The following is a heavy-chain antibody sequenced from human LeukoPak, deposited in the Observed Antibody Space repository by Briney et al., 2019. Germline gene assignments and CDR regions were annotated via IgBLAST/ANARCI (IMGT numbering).Heavy chain of an antibody. Sequence: GGSLRLSCAASGFTFSSYAMSWVRQAPGKGLEWVSAISGSGGSTYYADSVKGRFTISRDNSKNTLYLQINSLRAEDTAVYYCARIGYCSSTSCYFYYYGMDVWGQGTTVTVSS. CDR3: ARIGYCSSTSCYFYYYGMDV. D-gene: IGHD2-2*01. CDR2: ISGSGGST. V-gene: IGHV3-23*01. J-gene: IGHJ6*02. CDR1: GFTFSSYA.